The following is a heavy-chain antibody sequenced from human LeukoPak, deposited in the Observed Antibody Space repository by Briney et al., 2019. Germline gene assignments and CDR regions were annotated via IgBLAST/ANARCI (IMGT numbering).Heavy chain of an antibody. V-gene: IGHV4-38-2*02. J-gene: IGHJ6*03. CDR1: GYSISSGYY. Sequence: PSETLSLTCTVSGYSISSGYYWGWIRQPPGKGLEWIGIIFHSGSTYYNPSLKSRVTISVDTSKNQFSLRLTSVTAADTAVYYCARALVKNYYYYYMDVWGKGTTVTISS. D-gene: IGHD2-21*01. CDR2: IFHSGST. CDR3: ARALVKNYYYYYMDV.